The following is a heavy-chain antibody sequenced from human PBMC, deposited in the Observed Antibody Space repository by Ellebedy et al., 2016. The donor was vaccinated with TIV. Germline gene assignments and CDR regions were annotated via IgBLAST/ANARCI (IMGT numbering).Heavy chain of an antibody. CDR2: LYYSGTI. Sequence: MPSETLSLTCTVSGGSIGSTTYYWGCVRPPPDKGLEWIGNLYYSGTIYYSPALKSRITISVETSQNQFSLKLNSVTAADTAVYYCARMDYNFGRPYDFWGQGIQVTVSS. V-gene: IGHV4-39*01. CDR1: GGSIGSTTYY. D-gene: IGHD5-24*01. J-gene: IGHJ4*02. CDR3: ARMDYNFGRPYDF.